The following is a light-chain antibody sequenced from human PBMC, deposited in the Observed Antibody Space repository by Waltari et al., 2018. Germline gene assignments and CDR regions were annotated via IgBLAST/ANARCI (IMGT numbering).Light chain of an antibody. CDR2: DDT. J-gene: IGLJ3*02. CDR3: AVWDDSLNGHWV. CDR1: ISNIGGNS. Sequence: QSVLTQSPSTSGTPGQKITMSCSGSISNIGGNSVSWYQQLPGTAPKLVVYDDTQRPPGVRARFTGSKSGTSAYLAISGLQSDDEATYYCAVWDDSLNGHWVFGGGTKLTVL. V-gene: IGLV1-44*01.